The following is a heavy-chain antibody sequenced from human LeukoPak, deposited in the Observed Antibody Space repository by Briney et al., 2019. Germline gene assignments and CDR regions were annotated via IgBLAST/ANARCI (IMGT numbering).Heavy chain of an antibody. CDR1: GYTFTNYD. J-gene: IGHJ5*02. CDR2: IIPILGIA. V-gene: IGHV1-69*04. CDR3: ASWYYYDSSGYYPGPWFDP. D-gene: IGHD3-22*01. Sequence: SVKVSCKASGYTFTNYDINWVRQAPGQGLEWMGRIIPILGIANYAQKFQGRVTITADKSTSTAYMELSSLRSEDTAVYYCASWYYYDSSGYYPGPWFDPWGQGTLVTVSS.